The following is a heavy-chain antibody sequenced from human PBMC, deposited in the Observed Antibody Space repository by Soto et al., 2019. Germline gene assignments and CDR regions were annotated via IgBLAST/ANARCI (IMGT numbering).Heavy chain of an antibody. CDR3: ARKGYIGNFGLDV. J-gene: IGHJ6*02. CDR1: GYTFRNYD. Sequence: QVQLVQSGAEVKRPGASVTVSCKASGYTFRNYDVAWLRRAPGHVLEWVGWISISKGKTYYQESLQGRVTMTMDTGTTTAYMEVRSLRSDDTAVYYCARKGYIGNFGLDVWGQGTTVTVSS. V-gene: IGHV1-18*01. CDR2: ISISKGKT. D-gene: IGHD5-12*01.